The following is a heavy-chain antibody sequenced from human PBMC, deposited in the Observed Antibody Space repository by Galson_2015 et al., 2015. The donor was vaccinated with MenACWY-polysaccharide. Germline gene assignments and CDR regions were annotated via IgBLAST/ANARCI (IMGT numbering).Heavy chain of an antibody. Sequence: SLRLSCAASGFTFSSYAIHWVRLAPGKGLEWVAVISYDGSNKYYADSVKGRFTISRDNSKNTLYLQMNSLRAEDTAIYYCARSYCRRTICNGMDVWGQGTTVTVSS. D-gene: IGHD2-2*01. CDR2: ISYDGSNK. J-gene: IGHJ6*02. CDR1: GFTFSSYA. CDR3: ARSYCRRTICNGMDV. V-gene: IGHV3-30-3*01.